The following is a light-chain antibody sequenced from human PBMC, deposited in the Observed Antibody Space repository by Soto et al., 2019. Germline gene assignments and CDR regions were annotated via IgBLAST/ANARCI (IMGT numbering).Light chain of an antibody. CDR3: QQYSASPRT. CDR2: DAS. V-gene: IGKV3-20*01. CDR1: QSVSSSQ. Sequence: EIVLTQSPGTLSLSPGERATLSCRASQSVSSSQLAWYQQKPGQAPRLLIYDASNRATGISARFSGSGSGTDFTLTISRLEPEDSAVYYCQQYSASPRTFGPGTKVDIK. J-gene: IGKJ3*01.